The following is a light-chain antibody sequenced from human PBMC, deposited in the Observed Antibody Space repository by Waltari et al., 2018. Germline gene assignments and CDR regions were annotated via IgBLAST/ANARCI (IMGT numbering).Light chain of an antibody. CDR3: QQYHNLPAT. J-gene: IGKJ4*01. V-gene: IGKV1-33*01. CDR1: QEISNS. CDR2: DAP. Sequence: DIQMTQSPSSLSASVGDRVTITCQASQEISNSLNWYQQKPGKAPKVLTYDAPNLESGVPSRFSGSGFGTDFTFTISSLQPEDLATYFCQQYHNLPATFGGGTKVESK.